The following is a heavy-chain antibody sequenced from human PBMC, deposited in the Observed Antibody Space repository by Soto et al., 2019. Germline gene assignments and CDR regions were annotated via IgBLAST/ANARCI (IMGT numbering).Heavy chain of an antibody. D-gene: IGHD1-26*01. CDR3: GRSVGLSYGMDV. Sequence: VKVSCKASGYIFASYGISWVRQAPGQGLEWMGWISAYNGNTNYAQKLQGRVTMSTDTSTSTAYMELRSLRSDDTAVYYCGRSVGLSYGMDVWGQGTTVTVSS. CDR1: GYIFASYG. CDR2: ISAYNGNT. V-gene: IGHV1-18*01. J-gene: IGHJ6*02.